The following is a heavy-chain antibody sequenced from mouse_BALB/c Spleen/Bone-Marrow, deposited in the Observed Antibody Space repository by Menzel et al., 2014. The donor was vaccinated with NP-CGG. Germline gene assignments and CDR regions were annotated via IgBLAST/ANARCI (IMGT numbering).Heavy chain of an antibody. V-gene: IGHV14-3*02. CDR1: GFNIKDTY. Sequence: VQLKESGAELVKPGASVKLSCTASGFNIKDTYMHWVKQRPEQGLEWIGRIDPANGNTKYDPKFQGKATITADTSSNTAYLQLSILTSEDTAVYYCAAYYYGSSYGIAYWGQGTLVTVSA. CDR3: AAYYYGSSYGIAY. J-gene: IGHJ3*01. CDR2: IDPANGNT. D-gene: IGHD1-1*01.